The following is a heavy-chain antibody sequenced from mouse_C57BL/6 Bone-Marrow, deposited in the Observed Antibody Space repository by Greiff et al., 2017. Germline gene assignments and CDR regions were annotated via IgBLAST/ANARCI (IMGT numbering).Heavy chain of an antibody. Sequence: EVQLQQSGPELVKPGASVKISCKASGYTFTDYYMDWVKQSHGKSLEWIGDINPNNGGTSYNQKFKGKATLTVDKSSSTAYMELRSLTAEDSAVYYGARGFAYWGQGTLDTVSA. CDR3: ARGFAY. CDR1: GYTFTDYY. CDR2: INPNNGGT. V-gene: IGHV1-26*01. J-gene: IGHJ3*01.